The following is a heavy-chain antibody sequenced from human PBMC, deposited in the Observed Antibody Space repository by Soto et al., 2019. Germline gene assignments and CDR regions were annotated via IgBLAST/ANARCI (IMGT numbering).Heavy chain of an antibody. CDR1: GFTFSSYA. V-gene: IGHV3-23*01. J-gene: IGHJ4*02. CDR2: ISGFGGNT. Sequence: HPGGSLRLSCAASGFTFSSYAMNWVRQAPGKGLVWVSGISGFGGNTYYADSVKGRFTISRDNAKNTLYLQMNSLRADDTAVYYCARDRGYSGYDLWGQGTLVTVSS. D-gene: IGHD5-12*01. CDR3: ARDRGYSGYDL.